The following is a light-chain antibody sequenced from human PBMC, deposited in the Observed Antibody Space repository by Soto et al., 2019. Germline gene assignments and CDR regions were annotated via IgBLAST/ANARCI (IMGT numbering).Light chain of an antibody. CDR3: LSKTSSTSYV. V-gene: IGLV2-14*01. J-gene: IGLJ1*01. CDR2: EVS. Sequence: QSALTQPASVSGSPGQSIPISCTGPTSDVGGYNYVSWYQQHPGKVPKLLIHEVSNRPSGVSNRFSGSKSGNTASLTISGLQEEDEADYYCLSKTSSTSYVFGTGTKLTVL. CDR1: TSDVGGYNY.